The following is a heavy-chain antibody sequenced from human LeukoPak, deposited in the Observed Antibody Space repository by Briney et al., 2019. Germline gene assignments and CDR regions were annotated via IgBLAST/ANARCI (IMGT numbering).Heavy chain of an antibody. V-gene: IGHV4-39*01. CDR3: TRTSTVAVAVWYFDY. CDR2: IYYSGST. D-gene: IGHD6-19*01. J-gene: IGHJ4*02. Sequence: PSETLSLTCTVSGGSISSSSYYWGWIRQPPGKGLEWIGNIYYSGSTYYNPSLKSRVTISVDTSKNQFSLNLSSVTAADTAVYYCTRTSTVAVAVWYFDYWGQGTLVTVSS. CDR1: GGSISSSSYY.